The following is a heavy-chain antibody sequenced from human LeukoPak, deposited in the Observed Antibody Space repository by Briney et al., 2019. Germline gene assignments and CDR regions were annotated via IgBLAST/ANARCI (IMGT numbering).Heavy chain of an antibody. V-gene: IGHV3-48*03. Sequence: GGSLRLSCAASGFTFSSYEMNWVRQAPGKGLEWVSYISRSGSTIYYADSVKGRFTISRDNAENSLYLQMNSLRAEDTAVYYCARWERREIYGMDVWGKGTTVTVSS. CDR3: ARWERREIYGMDV. J-gene: IGHJ6*04. CDR2: ISRSGSTI. CDR1: GFTFSSYE. D-gene: IGHD1-26*01.